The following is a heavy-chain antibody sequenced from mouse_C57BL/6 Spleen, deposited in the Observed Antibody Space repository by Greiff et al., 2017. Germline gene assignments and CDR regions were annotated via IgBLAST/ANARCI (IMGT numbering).Heavy chain of an antibody. D-gene: IGHD2-5*01. CDR2: IDPETGGP. Sequence: LVESGAELVRPGASVTLSCKASGYTFTDYEMHWVKQTPVHGLEWIGAIDPETGGPAYNQKFKGKAILTADKSSSTAYMELRSLTSEDSAVYYCTAYYSNYGWFAYWGQGTLVTVSA. V-gene: IGHV1-15*01. J-gene: IGHJ3*01. CDR1: GYTFTDYE. CDR3: TAYYSNYGWFAY.